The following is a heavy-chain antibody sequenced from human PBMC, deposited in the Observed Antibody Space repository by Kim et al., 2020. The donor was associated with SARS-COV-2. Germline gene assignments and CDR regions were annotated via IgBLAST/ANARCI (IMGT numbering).Heavy chain of an antibody. V-gene: IGHV3-73*01. J-gene: IGHJ3*02. D-gene: IGHD6-19*01. CDR3: ARVNPIAGGWYDAFD. CDR2: IRSKANSYAT. CDR1: GFTLSDST. Sequence: GGSLRLSCAASGFTLSDSTVHWVRQASGKGLEWVGRIRSKANSYATAYAASVKNRFTISRDDSKNTAYLQMNSLKTEDTAVYYCARVNPIAGGWYDAFD.